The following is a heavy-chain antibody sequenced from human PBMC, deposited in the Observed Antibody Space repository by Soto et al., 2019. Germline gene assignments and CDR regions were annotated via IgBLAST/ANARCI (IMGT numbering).Heavy chain of an antibody. CDR2: ISYDEINK. CDR3: ARARTTVTNGNEALEI. CDR1: GFPFSSYG. V-gene: IGHV3-30*03. D-gene: IGHD4-17*01. J-gene: IGHJ3*02. Sequence: QVQLVESGGGVVQPGRSLRLSCAASGFPFSSYGMHWVRQAPGKGLEWVAIISYDEINKYYADSVKGRFTISRDNSKNTLYLQMNGLRAEDTAVYYCARARTTVTNGNEALEIWGQGTMVTVS.